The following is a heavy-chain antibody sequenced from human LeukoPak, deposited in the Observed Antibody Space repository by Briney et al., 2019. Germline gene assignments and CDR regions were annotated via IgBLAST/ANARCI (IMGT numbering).Heavy chain of an antibody. CDR1: GYTFTSYY. Sequence: ASVKVSCKASGYTFTSYYMHWVRQAPGQGLEWMGRININTGNPTYAQGFTGRFVFSLDTSVSTAYLQISSLKAEDTAVYYCAREGLPLFYYYMDVWGKGTTVTVSS. CDR2: ININTGNP. D-gene: IGHD2-15*01. J-gene: IGHJ6*03. CDR3: AREGLPLFYYYMDV. V-gene: IGHV7-4-1*02.